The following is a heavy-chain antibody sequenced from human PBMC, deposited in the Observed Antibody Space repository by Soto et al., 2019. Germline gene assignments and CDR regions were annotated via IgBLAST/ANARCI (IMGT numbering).Heavy chain of an antibody. Sequence: GCPLRLSCATSVLTFINYAMSWVRQAPGGGLEWVSSMSGSSSTTYYVDSVRGRFTISRDRSKNTLYLQMSSLRAEDTALYYCAKNQERELPRVIDFWGQGTLVTVSS. CDR3: AKNQERELPRVIDF. V-gene: IGHV3-23*01. CDR1: VLTFINYA. CDR2: MSGSSSTT. D-gene: IGHD1-7*01. J-gene: IGHJ4*02.